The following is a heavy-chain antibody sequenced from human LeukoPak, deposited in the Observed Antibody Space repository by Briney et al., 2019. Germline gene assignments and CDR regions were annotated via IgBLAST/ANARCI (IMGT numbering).Heavy chain of an antibody. J-gene: IGHJ4*02. D-gene: IGHD3-10*01. CDR2: IVVGSGNT. Sequence: GTSVKVSCKASGFTFTSSAVQWVRQARGQRLDWIGWIVVGSGNTNYAQKFQERVTITRDMSTSTAYMELSSLRSEDTAVYYCAADRPPITMVRGVIIDWGQGTLVTVSS. V-gene: IGHV1-58*01. CDR1: GFTFTSSA. CDR3: AADRPPITMVRGVIID.